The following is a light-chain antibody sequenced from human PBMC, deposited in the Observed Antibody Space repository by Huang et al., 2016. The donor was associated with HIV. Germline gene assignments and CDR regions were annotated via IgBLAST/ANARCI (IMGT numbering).Light chain of an antibody. CDR1: QSVSSY. J-gene: IGKJ2*01. CDR3: QQYGSSPAYT. V-gene: IGKV3-20*01. CDR2: GAS. Sequence: VLTQSPGTLSLSPGERATLSCRASQSVSSYFAWYQRKPGQAPRLLIYGASTRATGIPDRFSGSGSGTDFNLTISRLEPEDFAVYYCQQYGSSPAYTFGQGTKLEIK.